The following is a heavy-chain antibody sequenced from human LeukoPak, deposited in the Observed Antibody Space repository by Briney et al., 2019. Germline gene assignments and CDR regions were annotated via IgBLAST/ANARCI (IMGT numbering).Heavy chain of an antibody. CDR2: IIGSGGST. J-gene: IGHJ4*02. CDR3: AKATIFGVVFDY. V-gene: IGHV3-23*01. Sequence: GGSLRLSCAASGFTFSSFVMSWVRQAPGKGLEWVSSIIGSGGSTYYADSVKGRFTISRDNSKNTVYLQMNSLRAEDTAVYNCAKATIFGVVFDYWGQGTLVTVSS. CDR1: GFTFSSFV. D-gene: IGHD3-3*01.